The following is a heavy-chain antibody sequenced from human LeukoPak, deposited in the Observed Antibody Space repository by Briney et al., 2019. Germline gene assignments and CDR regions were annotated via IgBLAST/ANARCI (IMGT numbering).Heavy chain of an antibody. V-gene: IGHV3-74*01. CDR1: GFTFSKYW. CDR3: ARAWGSYDSFDI. Sequence: GGSLRLSCAASGFTFSKYWMHWVDQAPGKGLVWVSRINGDGSITTHADSVKGRFTISRDNPKNTVYLQMNSLRAEDTAVYYCARAWGSYDSFDIWRPGTMVTVSS. CDR2: INGDGSIT. J-gene: IGHJ3*02. D-gene: IGHD3-16*01.